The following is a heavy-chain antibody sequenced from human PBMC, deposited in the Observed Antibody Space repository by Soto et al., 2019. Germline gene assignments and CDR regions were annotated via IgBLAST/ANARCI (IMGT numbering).Heavy chain of an antibody. CDR2: INSDGSST. CDR1: GFSFSSYW. J-gene: IGHJ6*02. Sequence: PGGSLRLSCAASGFSFSSYWMHWVRQAPGKGLVWVSRINSDGSSTSYADSVKGRFTISRDNAKNTLYLQMNSLRAEDTAVYNCARATIAVAGPSDLYYYYYGMDVWGPGTTVTVSS. D-gene: IGHD6-19*01. V-gene: IGHV3-74*01. CDR3: ARATIAVAGPSDLYYYYYGMDV.